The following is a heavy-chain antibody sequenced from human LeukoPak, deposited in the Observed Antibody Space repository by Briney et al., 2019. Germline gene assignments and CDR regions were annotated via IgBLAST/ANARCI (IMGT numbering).Heavy chain of an antibody. V-gene: IGHV1-18*01. CDR3: ARDHVLAGYSSSWPFDY. J-gene: IGHJ4*02. Sequence: ASVKVSCKASGYTFTSHGISWVRQAPGQGLEWMGWISTYNGNTNYAQKLQGRVSMTTDTSTSTAYMELSRLRSDDTAVYYCARDHVLAGYSSSWPFDYWGQGTLVTVSS. CDR2: ISTYNGNT. CDR1: GYTFTSHG. D-gene: IGHD6-13*01.